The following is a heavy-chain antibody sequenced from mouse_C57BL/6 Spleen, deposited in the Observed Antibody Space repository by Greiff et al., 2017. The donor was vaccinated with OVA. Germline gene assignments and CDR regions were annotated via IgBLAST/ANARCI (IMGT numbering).Heavy chain of an antibody. J-gene: IGHJ3*01. CDR1: GFTFSSYT. CDR2: ISGGGGNT. V-gene: IGHV5-9*01. Sequence: EVQVVESGGGLVKPGGSLKLSCAASGFTFSSYTMSWVRQTPEQRLEWVATISGGGGNTYYPDSVKGRFTISRDNAKNTLYLQMSSLRSEDTALYYGARGITTVVAPGFAYWGQGTLVTVSA. CDR3: ARGITTVVAPGFAY. D-gene: IGHD1-1*01.